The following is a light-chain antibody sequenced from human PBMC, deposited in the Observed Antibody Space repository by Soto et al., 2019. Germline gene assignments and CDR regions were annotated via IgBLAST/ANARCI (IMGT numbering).Light chain of an antibody. J-gene: IGKJ1*01. CDR1: QSVSSN. CDR3: QLYNNWPPWS. CDR2: GAS. V-gene: IGKV3-15*01. Sequence: EIVMTQSPATLSVSPGERATLSCRASQSVSSNLAWYQQKPGQAPRLLIYGASTRATGIPARFSGSGSGTEFTLTISSLQCEDFAVYYCQLYNNWPPWSFGQGTKVEIK.